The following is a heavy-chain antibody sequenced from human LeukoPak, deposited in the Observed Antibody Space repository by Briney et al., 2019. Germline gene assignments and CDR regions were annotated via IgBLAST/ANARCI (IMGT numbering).Heavy chain of an antibody. D-gene: IGHD3-16*01. V-gene: IGHV3-23*01. J-gene: IGHJ4*02. CDR2: ISGRGDST. CDR1: GFTFSSYA. Sequence: GGSLRLSCAASGFTFSSYAMSWVRQAPGKGLEWVSTISGRGDSTYYAESVKGRFTISRDNSKSTLYLQMNSLRAEDTAVYYCAKLGDRDYWGQGTLVTVSS. CDR3: AKLGDRDY.